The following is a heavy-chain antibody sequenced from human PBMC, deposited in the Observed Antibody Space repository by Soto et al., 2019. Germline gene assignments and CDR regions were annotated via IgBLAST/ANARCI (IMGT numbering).Heavy chain of an antibody. V-gene: IGHV3-53*05. CDR1: Y. CDR2: IYSGGST. D-gene: IGHD1-20*01. Sequence: YMSRIIQAPGKGLEWVSVIYSGGSTYYADSVKGRFTISRDNSKNTLYLQMNSLRGEDTAVYYCARDLHGNNPFDYWGQGTLVTVSS. CDR3: ARDLHGNNPFDY. J-gene: IGHJ4*02.